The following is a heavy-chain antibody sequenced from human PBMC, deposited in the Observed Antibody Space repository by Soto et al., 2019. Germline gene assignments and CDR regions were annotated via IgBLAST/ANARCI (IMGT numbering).Heavy chain of an antibody. Sequence: EVQLLESGGDLVQPGGSLRLSCAASGFRFSDYAMTWVRHAPGRGLQWVSGISRSGEFTYYADSVEGRFTISRDDSQNTLYLQMRSLRAEDTAVYYCAKVVRPSTTTTQPFNYWGQGTLLTVSS. J-gene: IGHJ4*02. CDR2: ISRSGEFT. V-gene: IGHV3-23*01. D-gene: IGHD4-17*01. CDR1: GFRFSDYA. CDR3: AKVVRPSTTTTQPFNY.